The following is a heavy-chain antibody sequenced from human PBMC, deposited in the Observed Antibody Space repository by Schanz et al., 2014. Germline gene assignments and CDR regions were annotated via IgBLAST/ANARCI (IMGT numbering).Heavy chain of an antibody. V-gene: IGHV1-2*02. Sequence: QVQLVQSGPAVKKPGASMKVSCLASGYSFTEYFLHWVRQAPGQGLEWMGWINPNSGETNYEQKFKGRVPLTSDTSISTAFMELIGLTSDDTATYFCARARYTGYDCSGYWGQGTLLIVSS. J-gene: IGHJ4*02. CDR3: ARARYTGYDCSGY. CDR1: GYSFTEYF. D-gene: IGHD5-12*01. CDR2: INPNSGET.